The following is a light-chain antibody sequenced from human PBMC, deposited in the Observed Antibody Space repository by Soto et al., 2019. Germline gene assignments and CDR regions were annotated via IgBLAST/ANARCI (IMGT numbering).Light chain of an antibody. CDR1: QSLSNSF. J-gene: IGKJ4*01. Sequence: EILLTQSPGTLSLSPGDRATLSCRASQSLSNSFLAWYQLKPGQTPRLLISAASMRATDIPDRFSGSGSGTDFTLTISRLEPEDFAVYFCQQYGRLPLSFGGGTKVEIK. V-gene: IGKV3-20*01. CDR2: AAS. CDR3: QQYGRLPLS.